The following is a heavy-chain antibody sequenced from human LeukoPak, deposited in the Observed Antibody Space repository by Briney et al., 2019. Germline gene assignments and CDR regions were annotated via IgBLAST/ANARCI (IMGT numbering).Heavy chain of an antibody. CDR3: ARADSSGYYAFFDY. J-gene: IGHJ4*02. D-gene: IGHD3-22*01. CDR1: GYTFTGYY. Sequence: GASVKVSCKASGYTFTGYYMHWVRQAPGQGLEWMGGIIPIFGTANYAQKFQGRVTITADESTSTAYMELSSLRSEDTAVYYCARADSSGYYAFFDYWGQGTLVTVSS. CDR2: IIPIFGTA. V-gene: IGHV1-69*13.